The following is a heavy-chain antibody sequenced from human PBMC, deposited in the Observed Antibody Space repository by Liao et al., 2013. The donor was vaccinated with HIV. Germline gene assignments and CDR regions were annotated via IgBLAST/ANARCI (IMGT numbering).Heavy chain of an antibody. D-gene: IGHD4-23*01. CDR2: INHGGST. CDR1: GGSISSSSYY. J-gene: IGHJ4*02. V-gene: IGHV4-39*07. CDR3: ATLSPVSPVGYFDS. Sequence: QLQLQESGPGLVKPSETLSLTCTVSGGSISSSSYYWGWIRQPPGKGLEWIGEINHGGSTNYNPSLRSRVTISIDTSKNQFSLKLSSVTAADTAIYYCATLSPVSPVGYFDSWGQGTLVTVSS.